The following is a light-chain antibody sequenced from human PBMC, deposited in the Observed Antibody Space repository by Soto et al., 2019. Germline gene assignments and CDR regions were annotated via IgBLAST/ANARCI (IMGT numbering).Light chain of an antibody. CDR3: QQSYSRVFT. CDR1: QSVISN. Sequence: EMVRAQSPVTLSVSPGESATLACRSSQSVISNLAWYQQKPGQAPRLLIYGAYTRATGIPDRFSGSGSGTDFTLTISSLQPDDFGTYYCQQSYSRVFTFGPGTKVDIK. CDR2: GAY. J-gene: IGKJ3*01. V-gene: IGKV3-15*01.